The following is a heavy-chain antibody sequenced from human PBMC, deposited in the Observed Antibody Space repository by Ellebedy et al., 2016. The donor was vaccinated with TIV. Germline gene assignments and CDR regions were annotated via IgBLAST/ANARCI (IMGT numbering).Heavy chain of an antibody. CDR1: GFTFSSFT. CDR2: ISSSATYI. V-gene: IGHV3-21*01. Sequence: PGGSLRLSCAASGFTFSSFTMNWVRQAPGKGLEWVSSISSSATYIHSADSVKGRFTISRDNAKNSLYLQMNSLRVEDTAVYYCARPGESYSSSWYDFDCWGQGTLVTVSS. CDR3: ARPGESYSSSWYDFDC. D-gene: IGHD6-13*01. J-gene: IGHJ4*02.